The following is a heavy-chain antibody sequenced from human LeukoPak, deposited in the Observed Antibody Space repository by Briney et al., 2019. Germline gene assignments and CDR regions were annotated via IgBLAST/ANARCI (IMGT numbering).Heavy chain of an antibody. CDR2: IYYSGST. Sequence: PSETLSLTCTVSGDSISSSSYYWGWIRQPPGKGLEWIGSIYYSGSTYYNPSLKSRVTISVDTSKNQFSLKLSSVTAADTAVYYCARHHLKTPGLRFLEPGRGDSWFDPWGQGTLVTVSS. CDR3: ARHHLKTPGLRFLEPGRGDSWFDP. J-gene: IGHJ5*02. D-gene: IGHD3-3*01. CDR1: GDSISSSSYY. V-gene: IGHV4-39*01.